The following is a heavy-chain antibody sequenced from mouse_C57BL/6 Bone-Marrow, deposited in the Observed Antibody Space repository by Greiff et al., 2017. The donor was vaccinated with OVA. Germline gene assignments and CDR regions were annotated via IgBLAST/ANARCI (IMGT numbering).Heavy chain of an antibody. Sequence: QVQLQQSGAELVRPGASVTLSCKASGYTFTDYEMHWVKQTPVHGLEWIGAIDPETGGTAYNQKFKGKAILTADKSSSTAYLELRSLTSEDSAVDYCTRSDYYGSPWFAYWGQGTLVTVSA. CDR1: GYTFTDYE. CDR2: IDPETGGT. D-gene: IGHD1-1*01. J-gene: IGHJ3*01. CDR3: TRSDYYGSPWFAY. V-gene: IGHV1-15*01.